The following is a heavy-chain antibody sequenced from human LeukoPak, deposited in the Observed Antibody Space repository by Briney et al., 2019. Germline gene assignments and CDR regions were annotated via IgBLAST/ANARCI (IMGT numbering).Heavy chain of an antibody. CDR1: GFTFSSYS. J-gene: IGHJ4*02. D-gene: IGHD6-19*01. CDR3: ARVLRYVAGFDY. V-gene: IGHV3-21*04. Sequence: PGGSLRLSCADSGFTFSSYSMNWVRQAPGKGLEWVSSISSSSSYIYYADSVKGRFTISRDNAKNSLYLQMNSLRAEDTAVYYRARVLRYVAGFDYWGQGTVVTVSS. CDR2: ISSSSSYI.